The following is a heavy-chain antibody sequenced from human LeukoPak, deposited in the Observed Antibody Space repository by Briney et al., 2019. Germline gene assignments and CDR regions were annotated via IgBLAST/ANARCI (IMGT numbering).Heavy chain of an antibody. CDR1: GYTFSCCS. V-gene: IGHV3-21*01. CDR2: INNSGDDK. J-gene: IGHJ4*02. Sequence: PGGSLRLSCAASGYTFSCCSMNWVRQAPGKGLKWLSSINNSGDDKYHADSVQGRFTISRDNAKNSLYLQMNSLRAEDTAVYYCARELDRIQDLDSWGQGTQVTVSS. CDR3: ARELDRIQDLDS. D-gene: IGHD1-1*01.